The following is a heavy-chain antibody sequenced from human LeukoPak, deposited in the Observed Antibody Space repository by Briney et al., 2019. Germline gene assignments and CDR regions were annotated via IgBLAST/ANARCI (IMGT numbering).Heavy chain of an antibody. V-gene: IGHV1-46*01. J-gene: IGHJ3*02. CDR3: ARSPGSVVPAAMRGAFDI. CDR1: GYTSTSYY. D-gene: IGHD2-2*01. CDR2: INPSGGST. Sequence: ASVKVSCKASGYTSTSYYMHWVRQAPGQGLEWMGIINPSGGSTSYAQKFQGRVTMTRDTSTSTVYMELSSLRSEDTAVYYCARSPGSVVPAAMRGAFDIWGQGTMVTVSS.